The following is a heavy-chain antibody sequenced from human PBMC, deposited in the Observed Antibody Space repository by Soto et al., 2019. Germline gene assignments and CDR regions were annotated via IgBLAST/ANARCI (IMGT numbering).Heavy chain of an antibody. Sequence: QVQLVQSGAEVKKPGSSVKVSCKASGGTFSSYAISWVRQAPGQGLEWMGGIIPIFGTANYAQKFQGRVTSTADESTSTAYMELSSLRSEDTAVYYCARDLGYYDSSGYYDAFDIWGQGTMVTVSS. V-gene: IGHV1-69*01. CDR3: ARDLGYYDSSGYYDAFDI. J-gene: IGHJ3*02. CDR1: GGTFSSYA. CDR2: IIPIFGTA. D-gene: IGHD3-22*01.